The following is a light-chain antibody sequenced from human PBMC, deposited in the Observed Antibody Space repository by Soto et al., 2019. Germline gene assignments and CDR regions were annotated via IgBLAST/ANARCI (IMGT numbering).Light chain of an antibody. CDR3: QNYGSSRYT. J-gene: IGKJ2*01. CDR1: QSVSSSY. CDR2: GAS. V-gene: IGKV3-20*01. Sequence: EIVLTQSPGTLSLSPGERATLSCRASQSVSSSYLAWYQQKPGQAPRLLIYGASSRATGIPDRFSGSGSGTDFTLTISRLEPEDFAVYYCQNYGSSRYTFGQGTKLEIK.